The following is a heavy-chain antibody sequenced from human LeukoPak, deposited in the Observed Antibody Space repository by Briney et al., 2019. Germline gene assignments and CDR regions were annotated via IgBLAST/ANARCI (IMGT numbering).Heavy chain of an antibody. Sequence: SETLPLTCTVSAGSFSTYYWSWIRQPPGEGLEWIGYVYYPGSTNYNPSLKSRVTISLDTSKNQFSLKLSSVTAADTAVYYCARRVAVAPLWYFDVWGRGTLVTVSS. CDR2: VYYPGST. CDR1: AGSFSTYY. J-gene: IGHJ2*01. CDR3: ARRVAVAPLWYFDV. V-gene: IGHV4-59*08. D-gene: IGHD2-21*01.